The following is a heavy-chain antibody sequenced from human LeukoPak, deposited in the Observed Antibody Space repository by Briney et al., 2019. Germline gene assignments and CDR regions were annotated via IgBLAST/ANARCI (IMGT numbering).Heavy chain of an antibody. CDR3: VKEQWLGKMNYFDY. Sequence: GGSLRLSCAASGFTFSSYAMSWVRQAPGKGLEWVSTISATGGSIYYADSVKGRLTISRENSKNTVYLQMNSLRAEDTAVHYCVKEQWLGKMNYFDYWGQGTLVTVSS. V-gene: IGHV3-23*01. CDR2: ISATGGSI. J-gene: IGHJ4*02. CDR1: GFTFSSYA. D-gene: IGHD6-19*01.